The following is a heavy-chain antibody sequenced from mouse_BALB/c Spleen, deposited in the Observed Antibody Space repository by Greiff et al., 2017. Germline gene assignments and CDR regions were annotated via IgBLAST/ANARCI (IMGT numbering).Heavy chain of an antibody. V-gene: IGHV14-3*02. CDR3: AREGGYGLYYFDY. Sequence: EVKLVESGAELVKPGASVKLSCTASGFNIKDTYMHWVKQRPEQGLEWIGRIDPANGNTKYDPKFQGKATITADTSSNTAYLQLSSLTSEDTAVYYCAREGGYGLYYFDYWGQGTTLTVSS. CDR1: GFNIKDTY. D-gene: IGHD1-1*01. J-gene: IGHJ2*01. CDR2: IDPANGNT.